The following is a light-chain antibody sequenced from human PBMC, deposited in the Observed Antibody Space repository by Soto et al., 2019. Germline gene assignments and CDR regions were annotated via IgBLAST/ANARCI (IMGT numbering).Light chain of an antibody. J-gene: IGLJ1*01. CDR2: DNT. V-gene: IGLV1-40*01. Sequence: QSVLTQPPSVSGAPSQRVTISCTGSSSNIGAEYAIHWYQQVPGTAPKLVIYDNTNRPSGVPDRISGSKSGTSASLAITGLQAEDEADYYCQSYDTSLSAYVFGSGTKVTVL. CDR3: QSYDTSLSAYV. CDR1: SSNIGAEYA.